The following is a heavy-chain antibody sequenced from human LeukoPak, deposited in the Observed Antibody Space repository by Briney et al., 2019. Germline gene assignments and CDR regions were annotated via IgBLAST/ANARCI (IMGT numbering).Heavy chain of an antibody. CDR2: IYPGDSDT. V-gene: IGHV5-51*01. J-gene: IGHJ4*02. CDR1: GYSFTSYW. CDR3: ARHATVYYYDSSGSSPFDY. Sequence: GESLQISCKGSGYSFTSYWIGWVRQMPGKGLEGMGIIYPGDSDTRYSPSFQGQVTISADKSISNAYLQWSSLKASDTAMYYCARHATVYYYDSSGSSPFDYWGQGTLVTVSS. D-gene: IGHD3-22*01.